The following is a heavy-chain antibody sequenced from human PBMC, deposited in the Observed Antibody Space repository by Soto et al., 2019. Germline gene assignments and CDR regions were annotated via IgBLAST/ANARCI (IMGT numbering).Heavy chain of an antibody. D-gene: IGHD5-12*01. J-gene: IGHJ4*02. Sequence: AGGSLRLSCAASGFIFSNYEMSWVRQAPGKGLEWVSYIDHSGTTIYYADSVKGRFTISRDNAKNSLFLQMNSLRAEDTAVNYCARGHIVATILDYWGQGTLVTVSS. CDR3: ARGHIVATILDY. CDR2: IDHSGTTI. CDR1: GFIFSNYE. V-gene: IGHV3-48*03.